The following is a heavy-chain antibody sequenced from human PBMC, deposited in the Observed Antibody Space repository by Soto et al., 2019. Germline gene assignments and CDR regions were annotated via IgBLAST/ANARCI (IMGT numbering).Heavy chain of an antibody. CDR1: GLTCSSYS. D-gene: IGHD6-19*01. Sequence: QPGGSLRLSFSASGLTCSSYSMNWVRQAPGKGLEWFSYISSSSSTIYYADSVKGRFTISRDNAKNSLYLQMNILRAEDTAMYYCARAVSYTSGCLDCWGQGT. V-gene: IGHV3-48*01. J-gene: IGHJ4*02. CDR2: ISSSSSTI. CDR3: ARAVSYTSGCLDC.